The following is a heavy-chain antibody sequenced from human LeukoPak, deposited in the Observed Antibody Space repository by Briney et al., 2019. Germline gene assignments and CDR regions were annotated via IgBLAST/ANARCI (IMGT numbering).Heavy chain of an antibody. CDR1: GGSISSSSYY. Sequence: SETLSLTCTVSGGSISSSSYYWGWIRQPPGKGLEWIGSIYYSGSTYYNPSLKSRVTISVDTSKDQFSLKLSSVTAADTAVYYCASQPTLGYDFXSGATGEYYYYYYYMDVWGKGTTVTVSS. V-gene: IGHV4-39*01. CDR2: IYYSGST. J-gene: IGHJ6*03. CDR3: ASQPTLGYDFXSGATGEYYYYYYYMDV. D-gene: IGHD3-3*01.